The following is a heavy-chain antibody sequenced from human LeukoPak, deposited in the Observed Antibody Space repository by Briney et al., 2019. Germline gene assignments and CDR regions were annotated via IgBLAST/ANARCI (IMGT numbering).Heavy chain of an antibody. CDR2: ISYDGSNK. Sequence: SGGSLRLSCAASGFTFSSYGMHWVRQAPGKGLEWVAVISYDGSNKYYADSVKGRFTISRDNSKNTLYLQMNSLRAEDTAVYYCAKTRIAARSPFDYWGQGTLVTVSS. CDR1: GFTFSSYG. J-gene: IGHJ4*02. CDR3: AKTRIAARSPFDY. V-gene: IGHV3-30*18. D-gene: IGHD6-6*01.